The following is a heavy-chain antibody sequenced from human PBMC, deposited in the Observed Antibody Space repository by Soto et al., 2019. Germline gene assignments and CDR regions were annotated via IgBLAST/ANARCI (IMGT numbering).Heavy chain of an antibody. CDR2: IYYSGST. Sequence: SETLSLTCTVSGGSINSYYWSWIRQPPGKGLEWIGYIYYSGSTNYNPSLKSRVTISVDTSKNQFSLKLSYVTAADTAVYYCARLSRAAAAGFDYWGQGTLVTVSS. D-gene: IGHD6-13*01. V-gene: IGHV4-59*08. CDR1: GGSINSYY. J-gene: IGHJ4*02. CDR3: ARLSRAAAAGFDY.